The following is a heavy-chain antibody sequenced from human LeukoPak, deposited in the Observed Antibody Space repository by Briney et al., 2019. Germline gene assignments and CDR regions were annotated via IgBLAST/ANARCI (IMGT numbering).Heavy chain of an antibody. J-gene: IGHJ6*02. CDR1: GXXXSXXX. CDR2: IWYDXTNK. Sequence: GRSLRLSCAASGXXXSXXXXXXVXXXXXKXXXXVXXIWYDXTNKNYADSVKGRFTISRDNAQTSLYLHMNSLRAEDTAVYYCARDPYSSSWSYGMDVWGQGTTVTVSS. V-gene: IGHV3-33*01. D-gene: IGHD6-13*01. CDR3: ARDPYSSSWSYGMDV.